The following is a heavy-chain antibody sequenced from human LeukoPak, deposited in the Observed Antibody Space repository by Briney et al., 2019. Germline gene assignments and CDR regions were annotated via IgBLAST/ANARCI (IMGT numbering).Heavy chain of an antibody. D-gene: IGHD5-12*01. V-gene: IGHV4-39*01. CDR1: GDSISRSTYY. Sequence: PSETLSLTCSVSGDSISRSTYYWGWIRQPPGKGLEWIASIYYTGRTYYNPSLKSRVIMSVDTSKNQFSLKLSSVTAADTAVYYCARHGSWPHFDYWGQGTLVTVSS. CDR2: IYYTGRT. CDR3: ARHGSWPHFDY. J-gene: IGHJ4*02.